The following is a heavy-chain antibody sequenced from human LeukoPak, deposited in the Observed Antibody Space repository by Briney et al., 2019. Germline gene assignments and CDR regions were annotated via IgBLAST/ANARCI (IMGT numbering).Heavy chain of an antibody. CDR3: ARGATKAHFDY. CDR2: IYYSGST. CDR1: GGSISSYY. Sequence: PSETLSLTCTVSGGSISSYYWSWIRQPPGKGLEWIGYIYYSGSTNYNPSLKSRVTISVDTSKNQFSLKLSSVTAADTAVYYCARGATKAHFDYWGQGTLVTVSS. V-gene: IGHV4-59*01. D-gene: IGHD5-24*01. J-gene: IGHJ4*02.